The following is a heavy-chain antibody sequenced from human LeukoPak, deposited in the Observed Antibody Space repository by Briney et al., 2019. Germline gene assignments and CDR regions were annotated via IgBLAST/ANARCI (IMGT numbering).Heavy chain of an antibody. J-gene: IGHJ2*01. Sequence: ASQTLSLTCTVSGGSISSGGYYWSWIRQHSGKGLEWIGYIYYSGSTYYNPSLKSRVTISVDTSKNQFSLKLSSVTAADTAVYYCARGGGDYWYFDLWGRGTLVIVSS. D-gene: IGHD2-21*01. CDR1: GGSISSGGYY. CDR3: ARGGGDYWYFDL. V-gene: IGHV4-31*03. CDR2: IYYSGST.